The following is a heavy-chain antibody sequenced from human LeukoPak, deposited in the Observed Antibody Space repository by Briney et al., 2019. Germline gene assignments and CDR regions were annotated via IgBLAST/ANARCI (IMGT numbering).Heavy chain of an antibody. CDR1: GFTFSSAW. J-gene: IGHJ4*02. Sequence: GGSLRLSCAASGFTFSSAWMSWVRQAPGKGLEWVGRIKSKSDGGTTDYAAPVKGRFTTSRDDSENMVYLQMNSLKTEDTALYYCAKAAPGGGYNWNWGQGTLVTVSS. CDR3: AKAAPGGGYNWN. D-gene: IGHD5-24*01. V-gene: IGHV3-15*01. CDR2: IKSKSDGGTT.